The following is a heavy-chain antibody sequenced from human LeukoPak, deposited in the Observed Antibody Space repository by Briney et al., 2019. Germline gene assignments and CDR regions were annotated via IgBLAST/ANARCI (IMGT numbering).Heavy chain of an antibody. CDR2: IYWDDDE. CDR1: GFSLGTRGVA. Sequence: SGPTLVKPTPTLTLTCTFSGFSLGTRGVAVGWIRQPPGKALEWLSYIYWDDDERYSPSLRSKFTITKDTAKNQVVLTMTNVDPVDTATYYCAHARKVGSCSGATCYFFDYWGQGTLVTVSS. J-gene: IGHJ4*02. D-gene: IGHD2-15*01. V-gene: IGHV2-5*02. CDR3: AHARKVGSCSGATCYFFDY.